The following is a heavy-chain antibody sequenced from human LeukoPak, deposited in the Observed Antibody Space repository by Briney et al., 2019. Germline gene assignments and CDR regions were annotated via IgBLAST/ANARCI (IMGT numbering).Heavy chain of an antibody. CDR1: GGSISSTGYY. V-gene: IGHV4-39*01. CDR2: IYYSGST. Sequence: SETLSLTCTVSGGSISSTGYYWGWIRQTPGKGLEWIGSIYYSGSTYYNPSLKSRVTISVDTSKNQFSLKLSSVTAADTAVYYCARHPRNGSYPFYYYGMDVWGQGTTVTVSS. CDR3: ARHPRNGSYPFYYYGMDV. J-gene: IGHJ6*02. D-gene: IGHD1-26*01.